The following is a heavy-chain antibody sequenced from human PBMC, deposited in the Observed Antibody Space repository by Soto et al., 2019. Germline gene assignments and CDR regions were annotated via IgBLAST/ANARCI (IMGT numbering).Heavy chain of an antibody. J-gene: IGHJ5*02. V-gene: IGHV5-51*01. CDR3: ARRSAGLESSFDA. D-gene: IGHD6-25*01. Sequence: EVHLMQSGGEVKKPGESLKISCKGSGYGFSNYWIGWVRQTPGKGLEWMGIVYPGDSDTRYSPSFQGQVTMSADKSVNTAYLQWSGLKASDAAVYFCARRSAGLESSFDAWGQGTLVTVSS. CDR1: GYGFSNYW. CDR2: VYPGDSDT.